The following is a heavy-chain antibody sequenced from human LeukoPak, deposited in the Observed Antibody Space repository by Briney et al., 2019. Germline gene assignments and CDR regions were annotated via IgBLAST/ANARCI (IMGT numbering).Heavy chain of an antibody. CDR3: AGDDGSGRGTLGAY. V-gene: IGHV3-20*04. CDR2: INWNGDST. J-gene: IGHJ4*02. Sequence: PGGSLSLYCVASGFSFDDYGMMWFRQAPGKGLEWVAGINWNGDSTAYADSVKGRFTMSRDNAKNSLYLKMDRRRGEDTVWYYCAGDDGSGRGTLGAYWGQGILVTVSS. CDR1: GFSFDDYG. D-gene: IGHD3-10*01.